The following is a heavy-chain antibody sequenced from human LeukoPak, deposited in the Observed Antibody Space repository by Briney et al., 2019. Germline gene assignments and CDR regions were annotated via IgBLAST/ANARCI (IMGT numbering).Heavy chain of an antibody. CDR3: ARHTHFRRARYFDWLLQSGWFDP. J-gene: IGHJ5*02. D-gene: IGHD3-9*01. V-gene: IGHV4-39*01. CDR2: IYYSGST. CDR1: GGSISSSSYY. Sequence: SETLSLTCTVSGGSISSSSYYWGWIRQPPGKGLEWIGSIYYSGSTYYNPSLKSRVTISVDTSKNQFSLKLSSVTAADTAVYYCARHTHFRRARYFDWLLQSGWFDPWGQGTLVTVSS.